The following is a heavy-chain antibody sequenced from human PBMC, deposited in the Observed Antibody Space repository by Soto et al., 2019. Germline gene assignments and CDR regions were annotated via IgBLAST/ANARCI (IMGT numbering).Heavy chain of an antibody. J-gene: IGHJ6*03. CDR3: ARGPDSSGYCSSTSCYIDYYYYYMDV. V-gene: IGHV1-69*02. CDR2: IIPILGIA. Sequence: ASVKVSCKASGGTFSSYTISWVRQAPGQGLEWMGRIIPILGIANYAQKFQGRVTITADKSTSTAYMELSSLGSEDTAVYYCARGPDSSGYCSSTSCYIDYYYYYMDVWGKGTTVTVSS. CDR1: GGTFSSYT. D-gene: IGHD2-2*02.